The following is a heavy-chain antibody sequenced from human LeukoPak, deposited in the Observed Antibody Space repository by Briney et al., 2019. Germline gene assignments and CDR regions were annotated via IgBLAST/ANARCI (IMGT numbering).Heavy chain of an antibody. D-gene: IGHD3-22*01. V-gene: IGHV3-21*01. CDR3: ARFETVVAKPLEY. CDR2: ISSTSTYI. Sequence: GGSLRVYCAASGFTFSDYSMNWVRQAPGKGLDWVSSISSTSTYILYADSVKGRFTISRDNARNSLYLQMNSLRAEDTAVYYCARFETVVAKPLEYWSQGTLVTVSS. J-gene: IGHJ4*02. CDR1: GFTFSDYS.